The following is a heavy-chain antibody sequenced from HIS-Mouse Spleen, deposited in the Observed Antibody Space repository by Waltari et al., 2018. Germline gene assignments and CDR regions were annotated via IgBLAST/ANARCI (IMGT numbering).Heavy chain of an antibody. D-gene: IGHD3-10*01. CDR3: AAMVRGVLDY. CDR1: GGSISSSSYY. J-gene: IGHJ4*02. V-gene: IGHV4-39*07. CDR2: IYYSGST. Sequence: QLQLQESGPGLVKPSETLSLTCTVSGGSISSSSYYWGWIRQPPGKGLEWIGSIYYSGSTYYNPALTSRVTISVDTSKNQFSLKLSSVTAADPAVYYCAAMVRGVLDYWGQGTLVTVSS.